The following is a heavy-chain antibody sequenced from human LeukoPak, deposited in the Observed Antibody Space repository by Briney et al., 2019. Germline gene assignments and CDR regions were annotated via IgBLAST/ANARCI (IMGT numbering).Heavy chain of an antibody. CDR1: GGSFSGYY. CDR3: ARGAGPYDYVWGSYRLYYFDY. Sequence: SETLSLTCAVYGGSFSGYYWSWIRQPPGKGLEWIGEINHSGSTNYNPPLKSRVTISVDTSKNQFSLKLSSVTAADTAVYYCARGAGPYDYVWGSYRLYYFDYWGQGTLVTVSS. CDR2: INHSGST. J-gene: IGHJ4*02. V-gene: IGHV4-34*01. D-gene: IGHD3-16*02.